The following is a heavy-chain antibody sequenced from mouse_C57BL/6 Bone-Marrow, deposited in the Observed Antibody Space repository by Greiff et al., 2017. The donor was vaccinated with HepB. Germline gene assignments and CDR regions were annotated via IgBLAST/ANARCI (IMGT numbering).Heavy chain of an antibody. CDR3: AREAYYSNYGAWFAY. CDR2: IYPGSGNT. CDR1: GYTFTDYY. J-gene: IGHJ3*01. V-gene: IGHV1-76*01. D-gene: IGHD2-5*01. Sequence: VQLKESGAELVRPGASVKLSCKASGYTFTDYYINWVKQRPGQGLEWIARIYPGSGNTYYNEKFKGKATLTAEKSSSTAYMQLSSLTSEDSAVYFCAREAYYSNYGAWFAYWGQGTLVTVSA.